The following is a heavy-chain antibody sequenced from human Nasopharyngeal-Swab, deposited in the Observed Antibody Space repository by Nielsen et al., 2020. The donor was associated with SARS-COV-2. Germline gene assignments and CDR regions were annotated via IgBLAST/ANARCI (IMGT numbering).Heavy chain of an antibody. V-gene: IGHV3-23*01. J-gene: IGHJ4*02. D-gene: IGHD4-17*01. Sequence: WIRQPPGKGLEWVSTINVGGDIYYADSVKGRFTISRDNSKNTLYLQMNSLRAEDTAVYYCAKDRSVTTDCSVYWGQGTLVTVSS. CDR2: INVGGDI. CDR3: AKDRSVTTDCSVY.